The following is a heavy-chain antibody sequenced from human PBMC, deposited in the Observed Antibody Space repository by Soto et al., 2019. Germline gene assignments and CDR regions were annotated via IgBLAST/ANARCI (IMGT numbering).Heavy chain of an antibody. CDR1: GGSMISYY. CDR3: ARSLVRGVIPTNWFDP. V-gene: IGHV4-59*08. J-gene: IGHJ5*02. D-gene: IGHD3-10*01. CDR2: IYYSGST. Sequence: SETLSLTCTVSGGSMISYYWSWIRQPRGKGLEWIGYIYYSGSTNYNPSLKSRVTISVDTSKNQFSLKLSSVTAADTAVYYCARSLVRGVIPTNWFDPWGQGTLVTVSS.